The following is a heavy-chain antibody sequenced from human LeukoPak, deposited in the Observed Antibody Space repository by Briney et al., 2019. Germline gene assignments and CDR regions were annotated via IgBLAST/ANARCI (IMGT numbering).Heavy chain of an antibody. CDR1: GFTFSSYA. Sequence: GGSLRLSCAASGFTFSSYAMSWVRQAPGKGLEWVSAISGSGGSTYYADSVKGRFTISRDNSKNTLYLQMNSLRAVDTAVYYCAKDVGIAAAGTIDYWGQGTLVTVSS. D-gene: IGHD6-13*01. J-gene: IGHJ4*02. CDR3: AKDVGIAAAGTIDY. CDR2: ISGSGGST. V-gene: IGHV3-23*01.